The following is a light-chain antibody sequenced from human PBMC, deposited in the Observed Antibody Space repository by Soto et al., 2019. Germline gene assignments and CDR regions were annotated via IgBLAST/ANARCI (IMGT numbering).Light chain of an antibody. Sequence: EIVMRQSPATLSMSPGETASLSCMAMQSAGNFFACYQQKPAQAPRLLIYYISTRATCIPARFSGSGSGTEFTLTINSLQSEDSAVYYCQLHNQWPITFGQGTRLEIK. V-gene: IGKV3D-15*01. CDR3: QLHNQWPIT. J-gene: IGKJ5*01. CDR1: QSAGNF. CDR2: YIS.